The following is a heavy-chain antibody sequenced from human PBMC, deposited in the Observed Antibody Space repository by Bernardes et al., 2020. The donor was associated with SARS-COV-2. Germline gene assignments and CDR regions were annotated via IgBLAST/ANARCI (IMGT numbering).Heavy chain of an antibody. Sequence: GGSLRLSCAASGFIFSDYSMNWVRQALGKGLEWVSYISSSSSSIYYAVSVKGRFTISRDNARNSLYLQMNSLRAEDTAVYYCARRRGGATTDYWGQGTLVTVSS. J-gene: IGHJ4*02. CDR1: GFIFSDYS. V-gene: IGHV3-48*04. D-gene: IGHD1-26*01. CDR2: ISSSSSSI. CDR3: ARRRGGATTDY.